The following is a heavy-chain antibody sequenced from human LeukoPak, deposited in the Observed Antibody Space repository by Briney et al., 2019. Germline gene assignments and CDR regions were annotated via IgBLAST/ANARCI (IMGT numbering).Heavy chain of an antibody. J-gene: IGHJ4*02. Sequence: GGSLRLSCAASGVTFSIYAMNWVRQAPGKGLEWVTVISSDGSNEYYADSVKGRFTISRDNSKNTLYLQMNSLRTEDTAVYYCATDRASKGEQWLGYLSFWGQGTLVTVSS. V-gene: IGHV3-30*03. D-gene: IGHD6-19*01. CDR1: GVTFSIYA. CDR2: ISSDGSNE. CDR3: ATDRASKGEQWLGYLSF.